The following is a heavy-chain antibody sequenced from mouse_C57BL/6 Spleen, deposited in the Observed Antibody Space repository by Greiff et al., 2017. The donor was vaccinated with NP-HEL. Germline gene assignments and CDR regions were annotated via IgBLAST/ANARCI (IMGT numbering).Heavy chain of an antibody. CDR1: GYAFSSSW. Sequence: VQLQQSGPELVKPGASVKISCKASGYAFSSSWMNWVKQRPGKGLEWIGRIYPGDGDTNYNGKFKGKATLTADKSSSTAYMQLSSLTSEDSAVYFCARDGHWYFDVWAQGPRSPSPQ. CDR2: IYPGDGDT. CDR3: ARDGHWYFDV. D-gene: IGHD1-1*01. J-gene: IGHJ1*03. V-gene: IGHV1-82*01.